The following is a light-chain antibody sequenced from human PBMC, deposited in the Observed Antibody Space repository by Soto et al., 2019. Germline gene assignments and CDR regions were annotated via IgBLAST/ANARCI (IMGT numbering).Light chain of an antibody. CDR1: QGIAKY. Sequence: DTQMTQSPSSLSASVGDRVTTTCQASQGIAKYLHWYQQKPGKAPKLLIYHASNLQTGVPSRFSGSGSGTDFTFTISSLQPEDIATYYCQQSDNLPLTFGGGTKVEI. CDR2: HAS. V-gene: IGKV1-33*01. J-gene: IGKJ4*01. CDR3: QQSDNLPLT.